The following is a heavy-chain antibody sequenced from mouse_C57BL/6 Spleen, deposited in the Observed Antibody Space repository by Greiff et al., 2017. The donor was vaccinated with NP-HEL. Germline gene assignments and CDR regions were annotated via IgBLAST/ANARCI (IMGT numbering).Heavy chain of an antibody. V-gene: IGHV5-17*01. CDR2: ISSGSSTI. CDR3: ARDGYYFDY. D-gene: IGHD1-1*01. Sequence: EVHLVESGGGLVKPGGSLKLSCAASGFTFSDYGMHWVRQAPEMGLEWVAYISSGSSTIYYADTVKGRFTISRDNAKNTLFLQMTSLRSEDTAMYYCARDGYYFDYWGQGTTLTVSS. J-gene: IGHJ2*01. CDR1: GFTFSDYG.